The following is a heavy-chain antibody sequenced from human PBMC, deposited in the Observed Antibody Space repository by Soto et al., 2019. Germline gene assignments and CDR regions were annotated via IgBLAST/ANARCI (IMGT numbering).Heavy chain of an antibody. CDR2: ISYDGSNK. CDR3: ARPPVIDIVVTLDY. V-gene: IGHV3-30*04. D-gene: IGHD2-15*01. CDR1: GFTFSTYA. Sequence: GGSLRLACAASGFTFSTYAMHWVRHAPDKGLEWVAVISYDGSNKNYADSWKVRFTSSRYNSKNTVYLQMNSLRAEDTAVYYCARPPVIDIVVTLDYWGQGTLVTVSS. J-gene: IGHJ4*02.